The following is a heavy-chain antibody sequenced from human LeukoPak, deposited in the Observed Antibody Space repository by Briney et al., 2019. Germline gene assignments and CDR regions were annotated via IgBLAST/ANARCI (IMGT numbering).Heavy chain of an antibody. V-gene: IGHV4-39*01. CDR1: GGSISSSSYY. CDR2: IYYSGST. Sequence: SETLSLTCTVSGGSISSSSYYWGWIRQPPGKGLERIGSIYYSGSTYYNPSLKSRVTISVDTSKNQFSLKLSSVTAADTAVYYCARKNTIFGVVIEIDPSTYFDYWGQGTLVTVSS. J-gene: IGHJ4*02. CDR3: ARKNTIFGVVIEIDPSTYFDY. D-gene: IGHD3-3*01.